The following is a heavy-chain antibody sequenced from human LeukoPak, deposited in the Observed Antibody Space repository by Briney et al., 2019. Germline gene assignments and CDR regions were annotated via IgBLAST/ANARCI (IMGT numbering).Heavy chain of an antibody. J-gene: IGHJ6*02. Sequence: APVKVSCKASGYTFTGYYMHWVRQAPGQGLEWMGWINPNSGGTNYAQKFQGRVTMTRDTSISTAYMELSRLRSDDTAVYYCARNLGDQYYYYGMDVWGQGTTVTVSS. CDR2: INPNSGGT. CDR1: GYTFTGYY. D-gene: IGHD1-26*01. CDR3: ARNLGDQYYYYGMDV. V-gene: IGHV1-2*02.